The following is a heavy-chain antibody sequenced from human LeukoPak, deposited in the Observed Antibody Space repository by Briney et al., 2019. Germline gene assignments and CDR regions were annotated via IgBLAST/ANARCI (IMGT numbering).Heavy chain of an antibody. J-gene: IGHJ4*02. CDR3: ARWDRVDIAATNDDY. CDR2: ISVYNGNT. V-gene: IGHV1-18*04. D-gene: IGHD5-12*01. CDR1: GYTFTTYT. Sequence: ASVKVSCKASGYTFTTYTISWVRQAPGQGLEWMGWISVYNGNTNTALKFQGRVTMTADRSTSTAYMELRSLTSDDTAVYYCARWDRVDIAATNDDYWGQGTLATVSS.